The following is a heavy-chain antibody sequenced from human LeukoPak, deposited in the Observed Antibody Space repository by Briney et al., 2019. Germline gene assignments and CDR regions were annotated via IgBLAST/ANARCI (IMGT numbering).Heavy chain of an antibody. J-gene: IGHJ4*02. V-gene: IGHV4-34*01. CDR3: ARAPYGDYVGVYFDY. CDR1: GGSFSGYY. CDR2: INHSGST. D-gene: IGHD4-17*01. Sequence: PSETLSLTCAVYGGSFSGYYWSWIRQPPGKGLEWIGEINHSGSTNYNPSLKSRVTISVDTSKNQFSLKLSSVTAADTAVYYCARAPYGDYVGVYFDYWGQGTLATVSS.